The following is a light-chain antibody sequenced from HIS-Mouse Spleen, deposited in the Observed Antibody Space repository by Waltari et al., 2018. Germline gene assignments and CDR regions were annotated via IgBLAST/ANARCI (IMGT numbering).Light chain of an antibody. V-gene: IGLV3-10*01. J-gene: IGLJ3*02. CDR1: ALPKKY. CDR3: YSTDSSGNHWV. Sequence: SYELTQPPSVSVSPGQTASITCPGDALPKKYAYWYQQKSGQAPVLVIYEDSKRHSGIPERFSGSSSGTMATLTISGAQVEDEADYYCYSTDSSGNHWVFGGGTKLTVL. CDR2: EDS.